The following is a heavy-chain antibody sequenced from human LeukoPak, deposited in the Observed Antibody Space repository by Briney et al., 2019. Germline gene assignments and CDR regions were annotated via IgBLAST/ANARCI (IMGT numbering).Heavy chain of an antibody. J-gene: IGHJ4*02. CDR2: ISGDNTHI. D-gene: IGHD1-26*01. CDR1: GFTFSTYA. CDR3: ARLSASSYGKYYFDY. V-gene: IGHV3-21*06. Sequence: GQSLRLSCAASGFTFSTYAMEWVRQAPGKGLECVSFISGDNTHIYYAESVKGRFTITRDNAKNSLFLHMSSLRAGDTAVYYCARLSASSYGKYYFDYWGQGALVTVSS.